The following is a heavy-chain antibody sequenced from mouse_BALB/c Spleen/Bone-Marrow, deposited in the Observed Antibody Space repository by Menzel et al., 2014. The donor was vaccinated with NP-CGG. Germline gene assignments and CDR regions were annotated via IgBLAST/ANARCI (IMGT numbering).Heavy chain of an antibody. CDR2: TDPGRGSS. CDR1: GYTYTDYV. Sequence: VMLVESGPELVKPGASVKMSCKASGYTYTDYVISWVKRRTGQGLEWIGETDPGRGSSFYNEKFKAKATLTADKSANTAYMQLSSLTSEDSAVYFCARDGNYAVLDYWGQGTSVTVSS. CDR3: ARDGNYAVLDY. D-gene: IGHD2-1*01. V-gene: IGHV1-77*01. J-gene: IGHJ4*01.